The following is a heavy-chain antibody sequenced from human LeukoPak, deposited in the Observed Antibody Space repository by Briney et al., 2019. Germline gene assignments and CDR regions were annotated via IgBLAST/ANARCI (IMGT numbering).Heavy chain of an antibody. CDR2: IGAYNGNT. J-gene: IGHJ4*02. D-gene: IGHD2-15*01. V-gene: IGHV1-18*01. CDR3: ARAQPDIVVVVSANDY. Sequence: ASVKVSCKASGYTFTSYGITWVPQAPGQGLEWMGWIGAYNGNTNYAQKFQGRVTMTTDTSTSTAYMELRSLRSDDTAVYYCARAQPDIVVVVSANDYWGQGTLVTVSS. CDR1: GYTFTSYG.